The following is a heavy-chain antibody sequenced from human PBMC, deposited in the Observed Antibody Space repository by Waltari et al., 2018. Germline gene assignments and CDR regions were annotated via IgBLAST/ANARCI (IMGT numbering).Heavy chain of an antibody. Sequence: EVQLVESGGGLVQPGGSLRLSGAAAGFTVSNNYMKWVRQAPGKGLEWVSLIYSGGNTYYADSVKGRFTISRDNSKNTLYLQMNSLRAEDSAVYYCARDGNGGGVWGRGTTVTVSS. D-gene: IGHD3-16*01. J-gene: IGHJ6*02. CDR3: ARDGNGGGV. CDR1: GFTVSNNY. V-gene: IGHV3-66*01. CDR2: IYSGGNT.